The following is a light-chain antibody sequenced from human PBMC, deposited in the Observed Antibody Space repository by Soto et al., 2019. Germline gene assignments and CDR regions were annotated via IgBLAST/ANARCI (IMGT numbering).Light chain of an antibody. V-gene: IGKV3D-15*01. CDR2: GAS. Sequence: EIVLTQSPATLSLSPGDRAALSCKASQSVHNFLAWYQQKPGQAPRLLIYGASTRAAGIPARFSGSRSGPEFTLTINSLQSEDFAIYYCQPYNNWPLTFGGGTKVDIK. CDR1: QSVHNF. CDR3: QPYNNWPLT. J-gene: IGKJ4*01.